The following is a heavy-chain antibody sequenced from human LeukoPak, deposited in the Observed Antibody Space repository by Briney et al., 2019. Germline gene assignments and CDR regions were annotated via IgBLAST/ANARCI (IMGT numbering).Heavy chain of an antibody. Sequence: SETLSLTCTVCGGSISRYFWSWMRQPPAKGLEGIGDVYYSGATNYNPYLKSRVTISVDTSKNQFSLKLSSVTAADTAVYFCARDFYLDGYPYFDYWGQGTLVTVSS. D-gene: IGHD5-24*01. CDR3: ARDFYLDGYPYFDY. CDR1: GGSISRYF. J-gene: IGHJ4*02. V-gene: IGHV4-59*01. CDR2: VYYSGAT.